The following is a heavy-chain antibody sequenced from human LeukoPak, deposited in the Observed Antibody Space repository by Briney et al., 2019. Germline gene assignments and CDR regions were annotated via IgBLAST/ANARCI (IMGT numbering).Heavy chain of an antibody. V-gene: IGHV1-69*13. Sequence: ASVKVSCKASGGTFSSYAISWVRQAPGQGLEWMGGIIPIFGTANYAQKSQGRVTITADESTSTAYMELSSLRSEDTAVYYCARDSYYYDSSGYYYFDYWGQGTLVTVSS. D-gene: IGHD3-22*01. J-gene: IGHJ4*02. CDR2: IIPIFGTA. CDR3: ARDSYYYDSSGYYYFDY. CDR1: GGTFSSYA.